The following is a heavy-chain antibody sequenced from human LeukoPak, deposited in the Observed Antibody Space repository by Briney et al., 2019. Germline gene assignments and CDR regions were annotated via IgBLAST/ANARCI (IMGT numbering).Heavy chain of an antibody. CDR3: ARGGSWFDP. V-gene: IGHV4-59*01. J-gene: IGHJ5*02. Sequence: SETLSLTCTVSGGSISSYYWSWIRQPPGKGLEWIGYIYYSGSTNYNPSLKSRVTISVDTSKNQFSLKLSSVTAADTAVYYCARGGSWFDPWGQGTLVTVSS. CDR2: IYYSGST. CDR1: GGSISSYY. D-gene: IGHD2-15*01.